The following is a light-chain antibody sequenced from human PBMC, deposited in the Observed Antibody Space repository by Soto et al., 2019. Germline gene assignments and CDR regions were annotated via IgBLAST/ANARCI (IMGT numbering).Light chain of an antibody. V-gene: IGLV1-44*01. Sequence: QSVLTQPPSASGTPGQTVTISCSGSSSNVGKNIVNWYQQVPGTAPKLLIYSTDQRPSGVPDRFSGSKSGTSASLAISGLQSEDEADYYCQSYAGGLSGYVFGTGTKVTVL. J-gene: IGLJ1*01. CDR3: QSYAGGLSGYV. CDR2: STD. CDR1: SSNVGKNI.